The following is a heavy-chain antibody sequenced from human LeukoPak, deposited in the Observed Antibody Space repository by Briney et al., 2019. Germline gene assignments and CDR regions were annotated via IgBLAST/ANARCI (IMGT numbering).Heavy chain of an antibody. CDR3: ARDFAAGVVVIHSGFDY. J-gene: IGHJ4*02. D-gene: IGHD3-22*01. V-gene: IGHV1-2*02. CDR1: GYTFTGYY. CDR2: INPNSGGT. Sequence: ASVKVSCKASGYTFTGYYIHWVRQAPGQGLEWMGWINPNSGGTNNAQKFQGRVTMTRDTSISTAYMELSRLRSDDTAVYYCARDFAAGVVVIHSGFDYWGQGTLVTVSS.